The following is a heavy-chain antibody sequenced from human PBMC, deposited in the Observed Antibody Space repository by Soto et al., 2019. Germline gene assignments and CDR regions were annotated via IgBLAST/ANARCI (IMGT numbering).Heavy chain of an antibody. J-gene: IGHJ2*01. V-gene: IGHV3-30-3*01. D-gene: IGHD4-4*01. CDR3: ARPLWRDDYNWGYFDL. CDR2: ISYDGSNK. Sequence: QVQLVESGGGVVQPGRSVRLSWAASGFTFSRYAMHLVRQAPGKGLEWVAGISYDGSNKDYADTVKGRFTISRDKSKNTLHLQMNSLRAEDTAVYYCARPLWRDDYNWGYFDLWGRGTRVTVSS. CDR1: GFTFSRYA.